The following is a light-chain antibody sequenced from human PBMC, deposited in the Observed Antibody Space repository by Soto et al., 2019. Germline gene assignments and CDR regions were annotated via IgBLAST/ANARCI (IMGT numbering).Light chain of an antibody. CDR3: CSYAGSSTSYG. Sequence: QSVLTQPASLSGSPGQSITISCTGTSSEVGSYNLVSWYQQHPGKAPKLMIYEVSKRPSGVSNRFSGTKSGNTASLTISGLQAEDEADYYCCSYAGSSTSYGFGTGTKVTVL. J-gene: IGLJ1*01. CDR2: EVS. V-gene: IGLV2-23*02. CDR1: SSEVGSYNL.